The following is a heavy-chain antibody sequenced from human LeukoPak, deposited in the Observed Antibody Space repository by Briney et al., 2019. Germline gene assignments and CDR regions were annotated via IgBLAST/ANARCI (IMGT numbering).Heavy chain of an antibody. CDR2: INSDGSST. Sequence: GGSLRLSCAASGFTFSNFWMHWVRQAPGKGLVWVSRINSDGSSTTHADSVKGRFTISRDNAKDTLYLQMNSLRAEDTAVYYCARGYFDRSGYPYLGYWGQGTLVTVSS. V-gene: IGHV3-74*01. J-gene: IGHJ4*02. CDR3: ARGYFDRSGYPYLGY. D-gene: IGHD3-22*01. CDR1: GFTFSNFW.